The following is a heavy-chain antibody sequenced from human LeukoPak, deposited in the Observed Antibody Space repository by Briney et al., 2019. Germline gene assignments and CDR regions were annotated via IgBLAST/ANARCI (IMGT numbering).Heavy chain of an antibody. CDR2: INPTGGST. CDR1: GYTFTSYY. J-gene: IGHJ3*01. CDR3: ARKGEYYAESGNLIDAADV. D-gene: IGHD3-10*01. Sequence: ASVKVSCKASGYTFTSYYMHWVRQAPGQGLEWMGLINPTGGSTGYAQKFQGRVTMTRDMSTSTDYMELRSLTSEDTAMYYCARKGEYYAESGNLIDAADVWGQGTMVIVSA. V-gene: IGHV1-46*01.